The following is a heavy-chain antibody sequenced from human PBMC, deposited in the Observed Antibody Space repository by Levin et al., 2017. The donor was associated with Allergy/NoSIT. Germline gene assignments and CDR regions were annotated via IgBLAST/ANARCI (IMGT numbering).Heavy chain of an antibody. CDR3: CAAAGDY. J-gene: IGHJ4*02. CDR1: GYIFTGYY. Sequence: ASVKVSCKASGYIFTGYYMHWVRQAPGQGLEWMGWIHPDNGGTNSAQKFQGRVTMTRDTSISTAYMELSRLRSDDTAVYYCCAAAGDYWGQGTLVTVSS. CDR2: IHPDNGGT. D-gene: IGHD6-13*01. V-gene: IGHV1-2*02.